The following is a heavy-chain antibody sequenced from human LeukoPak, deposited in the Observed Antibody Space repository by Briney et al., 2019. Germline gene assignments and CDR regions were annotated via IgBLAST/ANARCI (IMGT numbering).Heavy chain of an antibody. CDR2: INPTGDST. CDR1: GYTFTSYG. V-gene: IGHV1-46*01. Sequence: ASVKVSCKASGYTFTSYGISWVRQAPGQGLEWMGIINPTGDSTSYAQKFQARVTMTRDTSTNTVYMELSSLRSEDTAVYYCARVPSGSDAFDIWGQGTMVTVSS. D-gene: IGHD3-22*01. CDR3: ARVPSGSDAFDI. J-gene: IGHJ3*02.